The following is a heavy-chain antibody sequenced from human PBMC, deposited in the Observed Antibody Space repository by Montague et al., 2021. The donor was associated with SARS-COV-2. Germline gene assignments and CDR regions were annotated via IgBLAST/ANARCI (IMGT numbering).Heavy chain of an antibody. Sequence: SETLSLTCAVYGGSLSGYYWSWIRQPPGEGLEWIAEISLSGSTSYNPSLKSRVTISVDTSKNQFSLKLSSATAADTAVYYCVRVPYRLLFVPRYYGMDVWGQGTTVTVSS. CDR1: GGSLSGYY. CDR3: VRVPYRLLFVPRYYGMDV. CDR2: ISLSGST. J-gene: IGHJ6*02. D-gene: IGHD2-2*01. V-gene: IGHV4-34*01.